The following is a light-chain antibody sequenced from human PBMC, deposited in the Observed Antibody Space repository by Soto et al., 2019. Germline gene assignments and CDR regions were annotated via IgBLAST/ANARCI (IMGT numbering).Light chain of an antibody. V-gene: IGKV1-39*01. J-gene: IGKJ3*01. CDR2: AAS. Sequence: DIQMTQSPSSLSASVGDRVTITCRTSQNVNRHLNWYQEQPGKAPKLLIYAASILQSGVPSRFSGSGSGTDFTLAISSLEPEDFTTYYCQQSYGIPQTFGPGTKVDIK. CDR1: QNVNRH. CDR3: QQSYGIPQT.